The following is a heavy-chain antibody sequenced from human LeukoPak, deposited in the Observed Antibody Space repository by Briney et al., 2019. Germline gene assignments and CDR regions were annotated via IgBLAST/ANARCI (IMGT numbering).Heavy chain of an antibody. Sequence: SETLSLTCTVSGGSISSYYWSWIRQPAGKGLEWVGRIYTSGSTNYNPSLKSRVTISVDTSKNQFSLKLSSVTAADTAVYYCARLTGGSSGWQAYYYYMDVWGQGTTVTVSS. J-gene: IGHJ6*03. V-gene: IGHV4-4*07. CDR1: GGSISSYY. CDR3: ARLTGGSSGWQAYYYYMDV. CDR2: IYTSGST. D-gene: IGHD6-19*01.